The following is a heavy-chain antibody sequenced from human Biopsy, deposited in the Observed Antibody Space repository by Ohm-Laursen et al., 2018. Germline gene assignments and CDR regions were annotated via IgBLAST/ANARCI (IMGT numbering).Heavy chain of an antibody. CDR3: ARHSLDDFWSGAHYYFDY. CDR1: GGSISSRNHY. CDR2: VCYSGST. J-gene: IGHJ4*02. Sequence: SDTLSLTCSVSGGSISSRNHYWGWLRQPPGEGLEWIGHVCYSGSTFYNSSLESRVTVSVDTSKNQFHLRLTSMSASDTAVYYCARHSLDDFWSGAHYYFDYWGQGTLVTVSS. V-gene: IGHV4-39*01. D-gene: IGHD3-3*01.